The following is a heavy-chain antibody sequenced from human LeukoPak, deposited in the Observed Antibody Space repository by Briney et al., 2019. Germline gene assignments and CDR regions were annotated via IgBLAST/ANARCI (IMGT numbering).Heavy chain of an antibody. CDR2: IRWDGGST. V-gene: IGHV3-43*01. D-gene: IGHD1-26*01. CDR1: GFTFDDYT. Sequence: PGGSLRLSCAASGFTFDDYTMHWVRQAPGKGLEWVSLIRWDGGSTYYADSVKGRFTISRDNAKNSLHLQMNSLRAEDTAVYYCATYIVGPTLDYWGQGTLVTVSS. J-gene: IGHJ4*02. CDR3: ATYIVGPTLDY.